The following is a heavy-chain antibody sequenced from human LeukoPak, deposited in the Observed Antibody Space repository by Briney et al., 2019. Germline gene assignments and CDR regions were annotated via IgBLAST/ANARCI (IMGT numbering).Heavy chain of an antibody. CDR1: GFTFSSYG. D-gene: IGHD4-17*01. CDR2: ISSSSSYI. J-gene: IGHJ4*02. Sequence: GGSLRLSCAASGFTFSSYGMHWVRQAPGKGLEWVSSISSSSSYIYYADSVKGRFTISRDNAKNSLYLQMNSLRAEDTAVYYCARDGTTVTTGDYWGQGTLVTVSS. V-gene: IGHV3-21*01. CDR3: ARDGTTVTTGDY.